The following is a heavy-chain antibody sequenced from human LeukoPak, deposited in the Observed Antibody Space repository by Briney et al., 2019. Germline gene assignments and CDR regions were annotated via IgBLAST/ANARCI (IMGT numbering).Heavy chain of an antibody. CDR2: IRYDGNIK. CDR1: GFTFSSYG. J-gene: IGHJ4*02. D-gene: IGHD3-9*01. Sequence: PGGSLRLSCAASGFTFSSYGMHWVRQAQGKGLEWVAFIRYDGNIKYYADYVKGRFTNIRDNSKNTLYLQLNSLRAEDTAVYYCARGAYYNCLTGFRGRILGFDYWGQGTLVTVSS. CDR3: ARGAYYNCLTGFRGRILGFDY. V-gene: IGHV3-30*02.